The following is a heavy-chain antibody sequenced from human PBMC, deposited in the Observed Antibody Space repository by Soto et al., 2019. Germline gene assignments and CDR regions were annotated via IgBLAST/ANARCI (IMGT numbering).Heavy chain of an antibody. D-gene: IGHD3-3*01. J-gene: IGHJ5*02. V-gene: IGHV3-9*01. CDR3: AKDYDFWSGPPWFDP. Sequence: GGSLRLSCAASGFTFNDYAMHWVRQAPGKGLEWVSGISWNSGSIGNADSVKGRFNISRDNAKNSLYLQMNSLRAEDTALYYCAKDYDFWSGPPWFDPWGQGTLVTVSS. CDR1: GFTFNDYA. CDR2: ISWNSGSI.